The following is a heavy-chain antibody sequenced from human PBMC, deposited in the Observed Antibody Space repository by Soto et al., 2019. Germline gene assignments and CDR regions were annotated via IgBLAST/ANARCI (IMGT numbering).Heavy chain of an antibody. CDR3: ARDRDSSSWDGYYYYYCRNV. CDR1: GGSISSYY. CDR2: IYYSGST. D-gene: IGHD6-13*01. Sequence: PSETLSLTCTVSGGSISSYYWSWIRQPPGKGLEWIGYIYYSGSTNYNPSLKSPVTISVDTSKNQFSLKLSSVTAAASAVYYCARDRDSSSWDGYYYYYCRNVWGQGNTVTAAS. V-gene: IGHV4-59*01. J-gene: IGHJ6*02.